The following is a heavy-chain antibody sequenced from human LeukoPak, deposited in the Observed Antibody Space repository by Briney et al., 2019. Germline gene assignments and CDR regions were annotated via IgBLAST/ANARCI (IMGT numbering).Heavy chain of an antibody. CDR2: ISWNSGSI. V-gene: IGHV3-9*01. Sequence: GRSLRLSCAASGFTFDDYAMHWVRQAPGKGLEWVSGISWNSGSIGYADSVKGRFTISRDNAKNSLYLQMNSLRAEDTALYYCAKDGDRSGYYWFSNYFDYWGQGTLVTVSA. CDR1: GFTFDDYA. J-gene: IGHJ4*02. CDR3: AKDGDRSGYYWFSNYFDY. D-gene: IGHD3-22*01.